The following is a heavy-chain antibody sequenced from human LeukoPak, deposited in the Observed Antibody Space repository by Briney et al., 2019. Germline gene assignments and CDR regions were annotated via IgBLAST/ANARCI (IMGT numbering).Heavy chain of an antibody. V-gene: IGHV3-7*01. CDR1: GFTFSSYW. CDR3: TRGDGY. CDR2: IKQDGSEK. Sequence: GGSLRLSCAASGFTFSSYWMNWVRQAPGKGLEWVANIKQDGSEKYYVDSVKGRFTISRDNARNSLFLQMSNLRAEDTAVYYCTRGDGYWGQGPLVTVSS. D-gene: IGHD2-21*02. J-gene: IGHJ4*02.